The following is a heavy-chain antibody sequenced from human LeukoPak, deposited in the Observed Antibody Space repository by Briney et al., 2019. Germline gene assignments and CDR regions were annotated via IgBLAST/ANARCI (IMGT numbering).Heavy chain of an antibody. CDR1: GFTYSDSY. CDR3: AKEGGDWGEGYFDY. J-gene: IGHJ4*02. D-gene: IGHD7-27*01. Sequence: GGSLRLSCAASGFTYSDSYMSWIRQVPGKGLEWISYISSSGGTIYYADSVEGRFTISRDNAKNSLYLQMNSLRAEDTAVYYCAKEGGDWGEGYFDYWGQGTLVTVSS. CDR2: ISSSGGTI. V-gene: IGHV3-11*01.